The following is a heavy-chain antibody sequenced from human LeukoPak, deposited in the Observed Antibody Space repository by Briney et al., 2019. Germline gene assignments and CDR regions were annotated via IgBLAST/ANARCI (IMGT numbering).Heavy chain of an antibody. J-gene: IGHJ6*03. CDR3: AREYGRVNYNYMDV. V-gene: IGHV3-30*04. Sequence: GGSLRLSCAASGFTFSSYAMHWVRQAPGKGLEWVAVISYDGSNKYYADSVKGRFTISRDNSKNTLYLQMNSLRAEDTAVYYCAREYGRVNYNYMDVWGKGTTVTVSS. CDR1: GFTFSSYA. D-gene: IGHD4-17*01. CDR2: ISYDGSNK.